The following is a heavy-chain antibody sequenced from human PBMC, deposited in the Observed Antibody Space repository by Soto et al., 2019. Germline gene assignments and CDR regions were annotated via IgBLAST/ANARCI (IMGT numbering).Heavy chain of an antibody. CDR3: ARDETSITIFGVVIIPYYFDY. CDR1: GFTFSSYS. J-gene: IGHJ4*02. Sequence: GGSLRLSCAASGFTFSSYSMNWVRQAPGKGLEWVSSISSSSSYIYYADSVKGRFTISRDNAKNSLYLQMNSLRAEDAAVYYCARDETSITIFGVVIIPYYFDYWGQGTLVTVS. D-gene: IGHD3-3*01. V-gene: IGHV3-21*01. CDR2: ISSSSSYI.